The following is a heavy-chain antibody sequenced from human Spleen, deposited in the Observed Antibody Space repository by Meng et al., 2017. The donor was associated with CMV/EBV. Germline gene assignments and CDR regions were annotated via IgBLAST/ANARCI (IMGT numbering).Heavy chain of an antibody. V-gene: IGHV6-1*01. CDR1: GDSVSNTGAA. D-gene: IGHD6-19*01. CDR2: TYYRSKWYN. CDR3: ARSGSSGWIDY. Sequence: QVRLLQSGAGLLTPSQTLSLTCAISGDSVSNTGAAWNWIRQSLSRGLEWLGRTYYRSKWYNGYAVSVKSRITINPDTSKNQFSLQLNSVTPEDTAMYYCARSGSSGWIDYWGQGTLVTVSS. J-gene: IGHJ4*02.